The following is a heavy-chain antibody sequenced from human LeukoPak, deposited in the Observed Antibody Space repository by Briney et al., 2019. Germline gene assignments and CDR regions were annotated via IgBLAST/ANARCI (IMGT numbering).Heavy chain of an antibody. Sequence: GGSLRLSCAASGFTFSSCEMNWFRQAPGKGPQWVSYISDTASNINYADSVKGRFTISRDNAKNSLYLQMNSLRAEDTAVYYCARRNYCSGDGCYSGDSWGQGTLVTVSS. CDR3: ARRNYCSGDGCYSGDS. CDR1: GFTFSSCE. J-gene: IGHJ5*02. D-gene: IGHD2-15*01. V-gene: IGHV3-48*03. CDR2: ISDTASNI.